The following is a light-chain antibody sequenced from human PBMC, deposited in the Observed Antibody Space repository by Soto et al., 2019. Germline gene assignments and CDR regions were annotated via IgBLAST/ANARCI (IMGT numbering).Light chain of an antibody. CDR3: QQYVSYWT. Sequence: ILMSQSPSSLSASVGDRVTITCRVSQDLDKWLAWYQQKPGRAPNLLIYKSSTLRQGVPSRFSGIGSGTEYSLTITDLQPDDFATYYCQQYVSYWTFGQGTVVDMK. CDR1: QDLDKW. J-gene: IGKJ1*01. V-gene: IGKV1-5*01. CDR2: KSS.